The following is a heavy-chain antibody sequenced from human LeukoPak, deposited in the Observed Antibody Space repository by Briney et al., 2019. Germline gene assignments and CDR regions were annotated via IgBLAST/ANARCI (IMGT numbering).Heavy chain of an antibody. Sequence: SETLSLTCTVYGDPISSYYWSGIRQPPGKGLLWIGYIHYSGSTNYNPSLKSRVTISVDTSKNQFSLKLSSVTPADTAVYYCARDMPVGSSWYFDYWGQGTLVTVSS. J-gene: IGHJ4*02. D-gene: IGHD6-13*01. CDR3: ARDMPVGSSWYFDY. CDR1: GDPISSYY. V-gene: IGHV4-59*01. CDR2: IHYSGST.